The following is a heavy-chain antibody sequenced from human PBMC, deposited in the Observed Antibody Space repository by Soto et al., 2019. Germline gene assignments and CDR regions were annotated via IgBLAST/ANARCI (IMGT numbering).Heavy chain of an antibody. V-gene: IGHV4-31*03. CDR1: GGSISSGDYY. CDR3: ARWVYSGRYYRWFDP. D-gene: IGHD1-26*01. J-gene: IGHJ5*02. Sequence: QVQLQESGPGLVKPSQTLSLTCTVSGGSISSGDYYWNWIRQHPGKGLEWIGYIYYSGSTYYNPSLKYRVTISVDTSKIQFYLKLSSVTAADTAVYYCARWVYSGRYYRWFDPWGQGTLVTVSS. CDR2: IYYSGST.